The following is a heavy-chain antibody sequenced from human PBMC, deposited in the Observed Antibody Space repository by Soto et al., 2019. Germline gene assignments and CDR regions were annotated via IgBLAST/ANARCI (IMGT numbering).Heavy chain of an antibody. CDR2: IIPIFGTA. CDR3: ARVGVYYGSGSYAP. J-gene: IGHJ5*02. Sequence: SVKVSCKASGGTFSSYAISWVRQAPGQGLEWMGGIIPIFGTANHAQKFQGRVTITADKSTSTAYMELSSLRSEDTAVYYCARVGVYYGSGSYAPWGQGTLVTV. CDR1: GGTFSSYA. D-gene: IGHD3-10*01. V-gene: IGHV1-69*06.